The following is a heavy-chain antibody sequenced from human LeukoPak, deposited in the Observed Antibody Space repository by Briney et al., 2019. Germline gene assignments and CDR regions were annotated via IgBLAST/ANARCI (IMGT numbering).Heavy chain of an antibody. Sequence: ASVKVSCKASGGTFSSYAISWVRQAPGQGLEWMGWINPNSGGTNYAQKFQGRVTMTRDTSISTAYMELSRLRSDDAAVYYCARERVDHVVVPAAEFDPWGQGTLVTVSS. CDR1: GGTFSSYA. CDR2: INPNSGGT. V-gene: IGHV1-2*02. J-gene: IGHJ5*02. CDR3: ARERVDHVVVPAAEFDP. D-gene: IGHD2-2*01.